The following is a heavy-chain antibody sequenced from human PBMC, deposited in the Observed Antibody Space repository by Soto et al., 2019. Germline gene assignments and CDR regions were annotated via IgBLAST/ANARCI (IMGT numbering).Heavy chain of an antibody. CDR2: ISSRGTT. Sequence: EVQLLESGGGLVQPGGALRLSCAASGFSFSRHAMSWVRQAPGKGLEWVSTISSRGTTYYADSVKGRFTISRDNSKNTQSLQMNSLGAEDTAVYYCAKLGYCSGGTCYLDYYYGVDVWGQGTTVTVSS. V-gene: IGHV3-23*01. D-gene: IGHD2-15*01. CDR1: GFSFSRHA. CDR3: AKLGYCSGGTCYLDYYYGVDV. J-gene: IGHJ6*02.